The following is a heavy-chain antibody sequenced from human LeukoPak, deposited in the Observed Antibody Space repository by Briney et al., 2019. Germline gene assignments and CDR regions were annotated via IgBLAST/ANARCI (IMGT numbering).Heavy chain of an antibody. CDR1: GGSLSSHY. CDR2: IYYSGST. V-gene: IGHV4-59*11. Sequence: SETLSLTCTVSGGSLSSHYWSWIRQPPGKGLEWIGFIYYSGSTNYNPSLKSRVTISVDTSKNQFSLKLSSVTAADTAVYYCARDLEYYYGSGSYYSYMDVWGKGTTVTVS. J-gene: IGHJ6*03. D-gene: IGHD3-10*01. CDR3: ARDLEYYYGSGSYYSYMDV.